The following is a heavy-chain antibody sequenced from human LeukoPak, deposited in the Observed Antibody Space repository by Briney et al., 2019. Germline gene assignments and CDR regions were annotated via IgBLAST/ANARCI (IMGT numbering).Heavy chain of an antibody. D-gene: IGHD3-10*01. V-gene: IGHV4-39*02. Sequence: SETLSLTCTVSGVPISSSSYYWGWIRQPPGKGLEWIGSIHYSGSTYYNPSLKSRVTISVDTSKSHLSLKLTSVTAADTAVYYCARRLPYNGYYGSGTNWFDPWGQGTLVTVSS. J-gene: IGHJ5*02. CDR3: ARRLPYNGYYGSGTNWFDP. CDR1: GVPISSSSYY. CDR2: IHYSGST.